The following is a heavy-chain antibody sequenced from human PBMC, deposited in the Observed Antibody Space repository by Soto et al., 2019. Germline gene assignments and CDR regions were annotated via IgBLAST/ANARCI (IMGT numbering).Heavy chain of an antibody. CDR1: GYTFTSYD. Sequence: QVQLVQSGAEVKKPGASVKVSCKASGYTFTSYDINWVRQATGQGLEWMGWMNPNSGNTGYAQKFQGRVTMTRNTSISTGYRELSSLRSEDTAVYYCARARYCTNGVCYGFDPWGQGTLVTVSS. V-gene: IGHV1-8*01. CDR2: MNPNSGNT. CDR3: ARARYCTNGVCYGFDP. D-gene: IGHD2-8*01. J-gene: IGHJ5*02.